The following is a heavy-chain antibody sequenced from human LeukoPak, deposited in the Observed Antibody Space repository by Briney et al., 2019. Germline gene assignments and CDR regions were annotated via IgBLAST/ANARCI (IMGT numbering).Heavy chain of an antibody. Sequence: GGSLRLSCVASGFTFSSHWMHWVRQAPGKGLVWVSRITSDGTSTTYADSVKGRFTISRDNAKSALYLHMNSPRAEDTAVYFCARAPVRLPVYYPYFDSWGQGALVTVSS. D-gene: IGHD3-10*01. J-gene: IGHJ4*02. CDR1: GFTFSSHW. V-gene: IGHV3-74*01. CDR3: ARAPVRLPVYYPYFDS. CDR2: ITSDGTST.